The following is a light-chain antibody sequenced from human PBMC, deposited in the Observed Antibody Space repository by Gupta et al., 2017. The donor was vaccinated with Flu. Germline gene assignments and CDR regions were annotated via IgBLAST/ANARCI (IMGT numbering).Light chain of an antibody. CDR3: SSDTSSSPVV. V-gene: IGLV2-14*01. CDR1: SSDVGGYNY. J-gene: IGLJ2*01. CDR2: EVS. Sequence: QSALTQPASVSGSPGQSITISCTGTSSDVGGYNYVSWYQQHPGKAPKHLIYEVSNRPAGVASRFSGSKAGNTASLTISGHEAEDEADYYCSSDTSSSPVVFGGGTKLTVL.